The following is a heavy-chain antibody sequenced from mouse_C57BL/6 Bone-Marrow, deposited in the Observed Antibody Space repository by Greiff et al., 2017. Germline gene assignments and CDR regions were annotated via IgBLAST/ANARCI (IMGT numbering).Heavy chain of an antibody. D-gene: IGHD1-1*01. CDR2: ISSGGSYT. CDR1: GFTFSSYG. V-gene: IGHV5-6*01. J-gene: IGHJ3*01. Sequence: EVMLVESGGDLVKPGGSLKLSCAASGFTFSSYGMSWVRQTPDKRLEWVATISSGGSYTYYPDSVKGRFTISRDNAKNTLYLQMSSLKSEDTAMYYCARHDYGSSPFAYWGQGTLVTVSA. CDR3: ARHDYGSSPFAY.